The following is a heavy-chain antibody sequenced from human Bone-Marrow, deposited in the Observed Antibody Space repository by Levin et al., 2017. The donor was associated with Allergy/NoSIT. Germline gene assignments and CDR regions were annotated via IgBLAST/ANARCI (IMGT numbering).Heavy chain of an antibody. CDR2: IYYSGST. V-gene: IGHV4-39*01. Sequence: PGGSLRLSCTVSVGSISSSDYYWGWIRQPPGTGLEWIGNIYYSGSTHYNPSLQSRVTISVDTSKNQFSLKLNSVTAADTAFYYCARLGWGDAFDIWGQGTMVTVSS. CDR3: ARLGWGDAFDI. D-gene: IGHD3-16*01. CDR1: VGSISSSDYY. J-gene: IGHJ3*02.